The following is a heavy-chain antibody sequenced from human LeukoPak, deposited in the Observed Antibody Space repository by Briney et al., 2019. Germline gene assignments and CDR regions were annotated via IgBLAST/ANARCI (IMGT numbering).Heavy chain of an antibody. CDR1: GFTFSSYA. V-gene: IGHV3-23*01. D-gene: IGHD3-22*01. J-gene: IGHJ4*02. CDR2: ISGSGGST. CDR3: AKDLGDYYDSSGYDY. Sequence: GGSLRLSCAASGFTFSSYAMSWVRQAPGKGLEWVSAISGSGGSTYYADSVKGRFTISRDNSKNTLYLQMNSLRAEDTAVYYCAKDLGDYYDSSGYDYWGQGTLVTVSS.